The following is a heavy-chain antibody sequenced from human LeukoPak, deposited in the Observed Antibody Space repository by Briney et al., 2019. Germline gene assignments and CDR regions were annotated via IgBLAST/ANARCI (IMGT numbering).Heavy chain of an antibody. CDR3: AKAGRGAKALGPGY. D-gene: IGHD1-26*01. J-gene: IGHJ4*02. Sequence: GGSLRLSCAASGFTFSSYWMSWVRQAPGKGLEWVANIKQDGSEKYYVDSVKGRFTISRDHAKNSLYLQMNSLRAEDTAVYYCAKAGRGAKALGPGYWGQGTLVTVSS. CDR2: IKQDGSEK. CDR1: GFTFSSYW. V-gene: IGHV3-7*01.